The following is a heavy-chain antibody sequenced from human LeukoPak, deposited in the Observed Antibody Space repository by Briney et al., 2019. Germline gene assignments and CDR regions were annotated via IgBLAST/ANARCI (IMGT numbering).Heavy chain of an antibody. D-gene: IGHD3-16*01. J-gene: IGHJ4*02. V-gene: IGHV4-61*02. Sequence: SQTLSLTCTVSGGAISSGSYYWSWIRQPAGKGLEWIGRIYTSGSTNYNPSLKSRVTISVDTSKNQFSLKLSSVTAADTAVYYCARDRGLGGAAPGDFDYWGQGTLVTVSS. CDR1: GGAISSGSYY. CDR3: ARDRGLGGAAPGDFDY. CDR2: IYTSGST.